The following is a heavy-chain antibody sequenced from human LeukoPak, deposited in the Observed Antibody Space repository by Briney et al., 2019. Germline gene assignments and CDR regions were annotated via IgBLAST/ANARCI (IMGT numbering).Heavy chain of an antibody. CDR2: IYTSGST. CDR1: GGSISSGSYY. V-gene: IGHV4-61*02. D-gene: IGHD2-15*01. J-gene: IGHJ3*02. CDR3: ARGVRGYCSGGSCPRGDAFDI. Sequence: SQTLSLTCTVSGGSISSGSYYWSWIRQPAGKGLEWIWRIYTSGSTNYNPSLKSRVTISVDTSKNQFSLKLSSVTAADTAVYYCARGVRGYCSGGSCPRGDAFDIWGQGTMVTVSS.